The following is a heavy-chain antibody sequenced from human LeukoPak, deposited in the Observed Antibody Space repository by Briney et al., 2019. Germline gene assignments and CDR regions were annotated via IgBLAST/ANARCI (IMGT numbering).Heavy chain of an antibody. J-gene: IGHJ6*02. D-gene: IGHD3-10*01. CDR2: ISYDGSNK. CDR1: GFTFSSYG. V-gene: IGHV3-30*18. CDR3: AKDLWFRELSHGMDV. Sequence: GGSLRLSCAASGFTFSSYGMHWVRQAPGKGLEWVAFISYDGSNKYYADSVKGRFTISRDNSKNTLYLQMNSLRAEDTAVYYCAKDLWFRELSHGMDVWGQGTTVTVSS.